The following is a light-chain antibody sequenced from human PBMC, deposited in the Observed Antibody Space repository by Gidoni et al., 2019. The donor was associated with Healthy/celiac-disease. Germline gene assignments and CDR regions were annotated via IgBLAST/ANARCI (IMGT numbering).Light chain of an antibody. J-gene: IGKJ1*01. V-gene: IGKV3-15*01. CDR1: LSVNSN. CDR2: GAS. Sequence: LVLTQSSATLSVSPGERATLSTSASLSVNSNLAWYQQKPGQTPRRLIYGASTRATGIPARFSGSGSGTEFTLTISSLQSEDFAVYYCQQYNNWPRTFGQGTKVEIK. CDR3: QQYNNWPRT.